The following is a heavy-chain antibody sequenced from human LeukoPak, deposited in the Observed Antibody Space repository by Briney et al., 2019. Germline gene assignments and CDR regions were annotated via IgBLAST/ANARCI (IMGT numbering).Heavy chain of an antibody. CDR1: GFTFSNYG. J-gene: IGHJ6*02. CDR2: ISYDGSNK. Sequence: QTGGSLRLSCAASGFTFSNYGMHWVRQAPGKGLEWVAVISYDGSNKYYADSVKGRFTISRDNSKNTLYLQMNSLRAEDTAVYYCAKGDSEGSDYYYGMDVWGQGTTVTVSS. D-gene: IGHD3-22*01. CDR3: AKGDSEGSDYYYGMDV. V-gene: IGHV3-30*18.